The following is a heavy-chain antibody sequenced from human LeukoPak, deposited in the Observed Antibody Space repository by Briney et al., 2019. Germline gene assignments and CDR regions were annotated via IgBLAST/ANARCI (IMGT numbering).Heavy chain of an antibody. CDR2: VNSDGSGT. D-gene: IGHD6-19*01. Sequence: PGGSLRLSCAASGFTFSRYSMHWVRQAPGKGLVWASHVNSDGSGTDYADSVKGRFTISRDNAENSPYLQMNSLRAEDTAVYYCARDPSVGIAVDYWGQGTLVTVSS. CDR3: ARDPSVGIAVDY. J-gene: IGHJ4*02. CDR1: GFTFSRYS. V-gene: IGHV3-74*01.